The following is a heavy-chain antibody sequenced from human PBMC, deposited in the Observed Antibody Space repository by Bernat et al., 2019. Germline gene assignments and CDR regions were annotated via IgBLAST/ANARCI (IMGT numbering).Heavy chain of an antibody. CDR3: ARDTHFSPFGFNAFDI. CDR1: GGSISSGGYY. D-gene: IGHD3-16*01. CDR2: IYYSGST. J-gene: IGHJ3*02. Sequence: QVQLQESGPGLVKPSQTLSLTCTVSGGSISSGGYYWSWIRQHPGKGLEWIGYIYYSGSTYYNPSLKSRVTISVDTSKNQFSLKLSSVTAADTAVYYCARDTHFSPFGFNAFDIWGQGTMVTVSS. V-gene: IGHV4-31*03.